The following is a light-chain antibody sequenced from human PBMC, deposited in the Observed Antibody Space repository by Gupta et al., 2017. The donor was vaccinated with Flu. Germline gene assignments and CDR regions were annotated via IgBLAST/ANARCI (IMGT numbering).Light chain of an antibody. Sequence: DIVMTQSPESLAVSLGERATISCRSSQNLLYSSSNRHYLAWYQHRPGQPPKLLISWASSRASGVPDRFSGSGSGTDFTLTISSLQTEDVAVYYCQQYHTTQWTFGQGTKVEIK. J-gene: IGKJ1*01. CDR2: WAS. CDR1: QNLLYSSSNRHY. V-gene: IGKV4-1*01. CDR3: QQYHTTQWT.